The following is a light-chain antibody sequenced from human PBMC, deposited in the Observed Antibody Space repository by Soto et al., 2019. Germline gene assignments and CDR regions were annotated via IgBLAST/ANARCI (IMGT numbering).Light chain of an antibody. Sequence: QSALTQPPSASGFPGQSVTISCTGTSSDVGYYDYVSWYQQHPGKAPKLVIYEVSNRPSGISNRFSGSKSGNTASLTISGLQPDDEADYHCSSYATSNTLIFGTGTKLTVL. CDR2: EVS. CDR3: SSYATSNTLI. J-gene: IGLJ1*01. CDR1: SSDVGYYDY. V-gene: IGLV2-14*01.